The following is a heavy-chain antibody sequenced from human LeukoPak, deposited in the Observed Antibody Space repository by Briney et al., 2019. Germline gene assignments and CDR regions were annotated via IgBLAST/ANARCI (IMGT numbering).Heavy chain of an antibody. J-gene: IGHJ5*02. Sequence: GGSLRLSCAASGFTFNSYAMSWVRQAPGKGLEWVSAISGSGGTTYYADSVKARFTISRDNSENTLYLQMNSLRAEDTAVYYCAKEPREYCSSTSCPNWIDPWGQGTLVTVSS. CDR1: GFTFNSYA. D-gene: IGHD2-2*01. V-gene: IGHV3-23*01. CDR3: AKEPREYCSSTSCPNWIDP. CDR2: ISGSGGTT.